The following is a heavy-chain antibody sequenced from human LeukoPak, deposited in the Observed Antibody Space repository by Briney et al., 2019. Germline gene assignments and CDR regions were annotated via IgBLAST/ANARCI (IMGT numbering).Heavy chain of an antibody. J-gene: IGHJ5*02. CDR2: LYYSAST. D-gene: IGHD6-13*01. CDR3: ARHIGYSNSAFDP. CDR1: GGSISSSNSY. V-gene: IGHV4-39*01. Sequence: PSETLSLTCTVSGGSISSSNSYWGWVRQPPGKGLEWIGILYYSASTYYNPSLKTRVTIFVDTSKNEFSLKVNSVGAADTAVYYCARHIGYSNSAFDPWGQGTLVTVSS.